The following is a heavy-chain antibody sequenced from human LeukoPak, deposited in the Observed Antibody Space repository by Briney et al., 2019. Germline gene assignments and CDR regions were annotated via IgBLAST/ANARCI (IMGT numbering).Heavy chain of an antibody. V-gene: IGHV4-59*01. Sequence: PSETLSLTCTVSGGSISSYYWSWIRQPPGKGLEWIGYIYYSGSTNYNPSPKSRVTISVDTSKNQFSLKLSSVTAADTAVYYCARGVVVTAPGAFDIWGQGTMVTVSS. J-gene: IGHJ3*02. CDR1: GGSISSYY. D-gene: IGHD2-21*02. CDR2: IYYSGST. CDR3: ARGVVVTAPGAFDI.